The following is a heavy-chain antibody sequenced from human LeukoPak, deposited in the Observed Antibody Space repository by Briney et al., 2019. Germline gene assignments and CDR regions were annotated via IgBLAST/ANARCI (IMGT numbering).Heavy chain of an antibody. CDR3: AKDLTMVRGPYYYYGMDV. D-gene: IGHD3-10*01. Sequence: GGSLRLSCAASGFTFTTYAMDWVRQAPGKGLEWVSAISGSGGSTYYADSVKGRFTISRDNSKNTLYLQMNSLRAEDTAVYYCAKDLTMVRGPYYYYGMDVWGQGTTVTVSS. V-gene: IGHV3-23*01. CDR1: GFTFTTYA. J-gene: IGHJ6*02. CDR2: ISGSGGST.